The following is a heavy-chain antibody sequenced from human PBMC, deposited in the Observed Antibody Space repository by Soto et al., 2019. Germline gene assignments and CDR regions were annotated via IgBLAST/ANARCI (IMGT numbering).Heavy chain of an antibody. CDR3: ARSIVVVTALDY. J-gene: IGHJ4*02. Sequence: QVQLVQSGAEEKKPGASVKVSCKASGYTFTSYAMHWVRQAPGQRLEWMGWINDGNGNTKYSQKFQGRVTITRDTSACTAYRELSSLRSEDTAVYYCARSIVVVTALDYWGQGTLVTVSS. CDR2: INDGNGNT. CDR1: GYTFTSYA. D-gene: IGHD2-21*02. V-gene: IGHV1-3*05.